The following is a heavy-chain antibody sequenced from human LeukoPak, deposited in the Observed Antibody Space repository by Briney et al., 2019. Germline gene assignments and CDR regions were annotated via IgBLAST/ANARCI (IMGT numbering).Heavy chain of an antibody. CDR2: INHSGST. D-gene: IGHD3-9*01. CDR3: ARGIRYFNWLLLGYYFDY. V-gene: IGHV4-34*01. J-gene: IGHJ4*02. CDR1: GGSFSGYY. Sequence: SETLSLTCAVYGGSFSGYYWSWIRQPPGKGLEWIGEINHSGSTNYNPSLKSRVTISVDTSKNQFSLKLSSVTAADTAVYYCARGIRYFNWLLLGYYFDYWGQGTLVTVSS.